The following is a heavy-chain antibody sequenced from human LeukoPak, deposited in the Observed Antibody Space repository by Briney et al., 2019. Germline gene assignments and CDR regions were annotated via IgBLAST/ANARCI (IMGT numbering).Heavy chain of an antibody. J-gene: IGHJ4*02. CDR3: ASGQEPAATPGGYFDY. V-gene: IGHV1-69*05. Sequence: ASVKVSCKASGATLSSYAFSWVRQAPGQGLEWLGGIIPIFGTANYAQKFQGRVTITTDESTSTAYMELSSLRSEDTAVYYCASGQEPAATPGGYFDYWGQGTLVTVSS. CDR2: IIPIFGTA. CDR1: GATLSSYA. D-gene: IGHD2-2*01.